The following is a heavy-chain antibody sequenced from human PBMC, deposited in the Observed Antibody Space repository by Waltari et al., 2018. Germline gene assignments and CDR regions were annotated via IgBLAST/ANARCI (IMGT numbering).Heavy chain of an antibody. J-gene: IGHJ4*02. CDR2: IYHSGST. CDR3: ATSGVPSPHFDY. D-gene: IGHD2-2*01. V-gene: IGHV4-38-2*01. CDR1: GYSISSGYY. Sequence: QVQLQESGPGLVKPSETLSLTCAVSGYSISSGYYWGWIRQPPGKGLEWIGSIYHSGSTDYNPPLKRRVTISVDTAKNQFSLKLSSVTAADTAVYYCATSGVPSPHFDYWGQGTLVTVSS.